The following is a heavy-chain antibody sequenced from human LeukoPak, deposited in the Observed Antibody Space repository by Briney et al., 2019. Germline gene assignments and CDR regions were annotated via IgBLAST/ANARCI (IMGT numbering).Heavy chain of an antibody. CDR3: AKRLRTGYNYGYPDY. CDR1: GFTFSSYA. V-gene: IGHV3-23*01. D-gene: IGHD5-18*01. J-gene: IGHJ4*02. Sequence: GGSLRLSCAASGFTFSSYAMSWVRQAPGKGLEWVSSIGGSGGSTHYADSVKGRFTISRDNSKNTLYLQMNSLRAEDTAVYCCAKRLRTGYNYGYPDYWGQGTLVTVSS. CDR2: IGGSGGST.